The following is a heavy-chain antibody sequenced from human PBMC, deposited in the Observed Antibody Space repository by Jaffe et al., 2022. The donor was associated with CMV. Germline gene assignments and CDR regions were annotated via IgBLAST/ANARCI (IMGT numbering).Heavy chain of an antibody. CDR1: GFTFSSYA. CDR2: ISGSGGST. V-gene: IGHV3-23*04. Sequence: EVQLVESGGGLVQPGGSLRLSCAASGFTFSSYAMSWVRQAPGKGLEWVSAISGSGGSTYYADSVKGRFTISRDNSKNTLYLQMNSLRAEDTAVYYCAKDILPGYSYGQDPFDYWGQGTLVTVSS. CDR3: AKDILPGYSYGQDPFDY. D-gene: IGHD5-18*01. J-gene: IGHJ4*02.